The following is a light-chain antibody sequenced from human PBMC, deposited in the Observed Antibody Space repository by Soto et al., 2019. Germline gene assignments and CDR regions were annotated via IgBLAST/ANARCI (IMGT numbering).Light chain of an antibody. CDR1: QSVGSTY. J-gene: IGKJ2*01. Sequence: ETVLTQSPGTLSLSPGERATLSCRASQSVGSTYLAWYQQKPGQAPRLLIYETSTRATGIPNRFSGSGSGTDFTLTISRLEPEDFAVYHCQQYGNPPWTFGQGTKLEIK. V-gene: IGKV3-20*01. CDR3: QQYGNPPWT. CDR2: ETS.